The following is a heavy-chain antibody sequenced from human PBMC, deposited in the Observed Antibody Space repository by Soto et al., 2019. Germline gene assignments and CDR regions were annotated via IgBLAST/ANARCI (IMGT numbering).Heavy chain of an antibody. J-gene: IGHJ6*02. D-gene: IGHD6-13*01. Sequence: SQTLSLTCAISGDSVSSKSAAWNWIRQSPSRGLEWLGRTYYRSKWYNDYAVSVKSRITINPDTSKNQFSLQLNSVTPEDTAVYYCARWGLSAAGTYYYYGMDVWGQGTTVTVSS. CDR1: GDSVSSKSAA. V-gene: IGHV6-1*01. CDR2: TYYRSKWYN. CDR3: ARWGLSAAGTYYYYGMDV.